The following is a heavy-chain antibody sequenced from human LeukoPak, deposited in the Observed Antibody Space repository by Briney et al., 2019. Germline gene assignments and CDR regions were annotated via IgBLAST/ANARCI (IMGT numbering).Heavy chain of an antibody. CDR1: GYTFTSYG. V-gene: IGHV1-18*01. CDR2: ISAYNCNT. CDR3: ARVDDFWSGFYYYYYMDV. J-gene: IGHJ6*03. D-gene: IGHD3-3*01. Sequence: ASVTVSCKASGYTFTSYGISWVRQAPGQGVEWMGWISAYNCNTNYAQKLQGRVTMTTDTSTSTAYMELRSLRSDDTAVYYCARVDDFWSGFYYYYYMDVWGQGTLVTVSS.